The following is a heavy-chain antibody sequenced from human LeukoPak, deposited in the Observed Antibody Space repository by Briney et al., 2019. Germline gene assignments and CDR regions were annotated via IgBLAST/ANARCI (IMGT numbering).Heavy chain of an antibody. Sequence: SETLSLTCAVYGGSFSGYYWSWIRQPPGKGLEWIGEINHSGSTNYNPSLKSRVTISVDTSKNQFSLKLRSVTAADTAVYYCARDYALPTSKNYDFWSGYFSGGRSGYYFDYWGQGTLVTVSS. J-gene: IGHJ4*02. V-gene: IGHV4-34*01. CDR3: ARDYALPTSKNYDFWSGYFSGGRSGYYFDY. CDR2: INHSGST. CDR1: GGSFSGYY. D-gene: IGHD3-3*01.